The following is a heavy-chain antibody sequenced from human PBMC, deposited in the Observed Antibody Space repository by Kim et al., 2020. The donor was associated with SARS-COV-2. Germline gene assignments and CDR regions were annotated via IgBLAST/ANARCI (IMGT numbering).Heavy chain of an antibody. Sequence: SETLSLTCTVYGGSISSYYWSWIRQSPGKGLEWIGDFTHNGSTNYNPSLKSRVTISADTSKNQFSLKLNSVTAADTAVYYCASRGGTWHFQHWGQGTLDTVSS. D-gene: IGHD2-15*01. CDR2: FTHNGST. J-gene: IGHJ1*01. CDR3: ASRGGTWHFQH. CDR1: GGSISSYY. V-gene: IGHV4-59*12.